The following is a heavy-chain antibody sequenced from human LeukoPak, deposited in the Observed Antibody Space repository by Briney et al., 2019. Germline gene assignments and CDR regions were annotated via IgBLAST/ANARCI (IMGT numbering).Heavy chain of an antibody. Sequence: PSETLSLTCTVSGGSISSSSYYWGWIRQPPGKGLEWIGSIYYSGSTYYNPSLKSRVTISVDTSKNQFSLKLSSVTAADTAVYYCARGFRAYSLLGDYWGQGTLVTVSS. D-gene: IGHD5-18*01. J-gene: IGHJ4*02. V-gene: IGHV4-39*07. CDR3: ARGFRAYSLLGDY. CDR1: GGSISSSSYY. CDR2: IYYSGST.